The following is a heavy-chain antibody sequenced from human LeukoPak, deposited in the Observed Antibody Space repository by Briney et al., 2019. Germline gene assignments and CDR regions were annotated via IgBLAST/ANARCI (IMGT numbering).Heavy chain of an antibody. CDR1: GFTFNRCW. Sequence: GGSLRLSCVVSGFTFNRCWMNWVRQAPGKGLEWVAHINPDGRDTYYVDSVKGRFTISRDNAQNSMYLQMNSLRIEDTAVYYCTSWGDTTAEYFQRWGQGTLVTVSS. CDR2: INPDGRDT. D-gene: IGHD2-21*02. J-gene: IGHJ1*01. V-gene: IGHV3-7*01. CDR3: TSWGDTTAEYFQR.